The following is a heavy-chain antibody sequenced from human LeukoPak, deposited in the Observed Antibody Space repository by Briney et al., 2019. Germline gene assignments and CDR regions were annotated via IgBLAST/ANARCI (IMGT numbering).Heavy chain of an antibody. J-gene: IGHJ4*02. CDR3: TRESGPYCPFGY. Sequence: PGGSLRLSCAASGFTFSSYGMHWVRQPPGQGLEWIGEISLTGRTNYNPSLIGRVIMSLDESRNQLSLTLTSVTAADTAMYYCTRESGPYCPFGYWGQGTLVVVPS. D-gene: IGHD1-26*01. V-gene: IGHV4-4*02. CDR2: ISLTGRT. CDR1: GFTFSSYG.